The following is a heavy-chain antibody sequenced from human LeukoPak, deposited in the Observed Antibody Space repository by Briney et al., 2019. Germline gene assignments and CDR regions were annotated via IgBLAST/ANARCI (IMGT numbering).Heavy chain of an antibody. CDR1: GGSFSGYY. CDR3: ASAGYQLPRSYNWFDP. Sequence: SETLSLTCAVYGGSFSGYYWSWLRQPPGKGLEWIGEINHSGSTNYNPSLKSRVTISVDTSKNQFSLKLSSVTAADTAVYYCASAGYQLPRSYNWFDPWGQGTLVTVSS. V-gene: IGHV4-34*01. J-gene: IGHJ5*02. D-gene: IGHD2-2*01. CDR2: INHSGST.